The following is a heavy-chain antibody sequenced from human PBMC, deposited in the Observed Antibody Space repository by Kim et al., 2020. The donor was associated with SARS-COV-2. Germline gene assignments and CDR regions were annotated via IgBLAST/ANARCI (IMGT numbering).Heavy chain of an antibody. CDR3: ARDILTGYRPNWFDP. CDR2: TYYTSKWYN. CDR1: GDSVSSNSAA. J-gene: IGHJ5*02. V-gene: IGHV6-1*01. D-gene: IGHD3-9*01. Sequence: SQTLSLTCAISGDSVSSNSAAWTWIRQSPSRGLEWLGRTYYTSKWYNDYEVSVKSRITINPDTSKNQFSLQLNSVTPEDTAVYYCARDILTGYRPNWFDPWGQGTLVTVSS.